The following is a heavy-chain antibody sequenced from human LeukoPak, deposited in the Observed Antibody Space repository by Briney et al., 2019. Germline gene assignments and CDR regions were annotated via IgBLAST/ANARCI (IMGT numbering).Heavy chain of an antibody. D-gene: IGHD3-16*01. CDR2: INHSGST. Sequence: NPSETLSLTCAVYGGSFSGYYWSWIRQPPGKGLEWIGEINHSGSTNYNPSLKSRVTISVDTSKNQFSLKLSSVTAADTAVYYCARGLRSHTVHSRGSPRQTPPPYGMDVWGQGTTVTVSS. J-gene: IGHJ6*02. CDR3: ARGLRSHTVHSRGSPRQTPPPYGMDV. CDR1: GGSFSGYY. V-gene: IGHV4-34*01.